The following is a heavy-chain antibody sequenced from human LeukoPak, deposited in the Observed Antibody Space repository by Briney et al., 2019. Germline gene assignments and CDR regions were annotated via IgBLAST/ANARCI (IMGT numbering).Heavy chain of an antibody. V-gene: IGHV3-23*01. J-gene: IGHJ4*02. D-gene: IGHD3-10*01. Sequence: GGSLGLSCAVSGITLSNYGMSWVRQAPGKGLEWVAGISDSGGSTNYADSVKGRFTISRDNAKNTLYLQMSGLRAEDTAVYFCAKRGVVIRVILVGFHKQAYYFDSWGQGALVTVSS. CDR1: GITLSNYG. CDR3: AKRGVVIRVILVGFHKQAYYFDS. CDR2: ISDSGGST.